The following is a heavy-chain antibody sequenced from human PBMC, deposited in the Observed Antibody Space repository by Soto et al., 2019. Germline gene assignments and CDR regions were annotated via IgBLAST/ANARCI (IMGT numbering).Heavy chain of an antibody. Sequence: QLQLRESGPGLVKPSETLSLTCTVSGGSISGGVGGLYYWSWIRQPPGKGLEWVGDIYDSGSTYYNPSLTSRVTVSVDPSKNQFALRLSSVTAADTAVDYCAREVIPLTTDWYFDLWGRGTLVTVSS. CDR1: GGSISGGVGGLYY. CDR3: AREVIPLTTDWYFDL. CDR2: IYDSGST. V-gene: IGHV4-30-4*01. J-gene: IGHJ2*01. D-gene: IGHD4-17*01.